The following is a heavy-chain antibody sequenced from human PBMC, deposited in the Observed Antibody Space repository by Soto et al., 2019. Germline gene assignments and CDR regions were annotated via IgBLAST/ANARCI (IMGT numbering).Heavy chain of an antibody. CDR2: INSDGSST. Sequence: GGSLRLSCAASGFTFSSYWMHWVRQAPGKGLVWVSRINSDGSSTSYADSVKGRFTISRDNAKNTLYLQMNSLRAEDTAVYYCARDGDNIITIFGVAPDYWGQGTLVTVSS. J-gene: IGHJ4*02. V-gene: IGHV3-74*01. D-gene: IGHD3-3*01. CDR3: ARDGDNIITIFGVAPDY. CDR1: GFTFSSYW.